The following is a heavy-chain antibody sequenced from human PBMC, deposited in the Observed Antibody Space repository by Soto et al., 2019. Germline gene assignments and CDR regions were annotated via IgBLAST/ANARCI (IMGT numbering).Heavy chain of an antibody. CDR3: AREHYYDSSGYVDAFDI. CDR2: IIPIFDTA. D-gene: IGHD3-22*01. V-gene: IGHV1-69*12. CDR1: GGTFSSYA. Sequence: QVQLVQSGAEVKKPGSSVKVSCKASGGTFSSYAISWVRQAPGQGLEWMGGIIPIFDTANYAQKFQGRVTIPAAESTGTAYMERRSLRSEDTAVYFCAREHYYDSSGYVDAFDIWGQGAMVTDSS. J-gene: IGHJ3*02.